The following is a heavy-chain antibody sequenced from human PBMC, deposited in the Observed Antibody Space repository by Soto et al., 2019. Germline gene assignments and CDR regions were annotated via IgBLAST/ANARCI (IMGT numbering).Heavy chain of an antibody. CDR2: ITGSGVST. CDR1: GFTFSNYA. V-gene: IGHV3-23*01. J-gene: IGHJ4*02. Sequence: PGGSLRLSCAASGFTFSNYAMSWVRQAQGKGLEWVSAITGSGVSTYYADSVKGRFTISRDNSKNTLYLQMNSLRAEDTAVYYCAKDTVLRYFDLRSGYFDYWGQGTLVTVSS. D-gene: IGHD3-9*01. CDR3: AKDTVLRYFDLRSGYFDY.